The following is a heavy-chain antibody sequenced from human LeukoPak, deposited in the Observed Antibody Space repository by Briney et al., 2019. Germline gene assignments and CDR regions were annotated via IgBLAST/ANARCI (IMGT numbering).Heavy chain of an antibody. V-gene: IGHV3-48*03. Sequence: GGSLRLSCAASGFTFSIYEMIWVRQAPGKGREGGSYISGSSSTIFYADSVKGRFTISRDNDKNSLYLQMNSLRAEDTGVYYCVISSGWKGGYYFDFWGQGTLVTVSA. CDR2: ISGSSSTI. J-gene: IGHJ4*02. CDR1: GFTFSIYE. CDR3: VISSGWKGGYYFDF. D-gene: IGHD6-19*01.